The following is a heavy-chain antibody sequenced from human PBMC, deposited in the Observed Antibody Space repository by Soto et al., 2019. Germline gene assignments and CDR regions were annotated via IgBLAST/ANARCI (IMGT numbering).Heavy chain of an antibody. J-gene: IGHJ6*02. CDR3: ARVEAVVVPAAIVGVGYYYYYGMDV. Sequence: PGGSLRLSCAASGFTFSDYYMSWIRQAPGKGLEWVSYISSSSSYTNYADSVKGRFTISRGNAKNSLYLQMNSLRAEDTAVYYCARVEAVVVPAAIVGVGYYYYYGMDVWGQGTTVTVSS. D-gene: IGHD2-2*01. V-gene: IGHV3-11*06. CDR2: ISSSSSYT. CDR1: GFTFSDYY.